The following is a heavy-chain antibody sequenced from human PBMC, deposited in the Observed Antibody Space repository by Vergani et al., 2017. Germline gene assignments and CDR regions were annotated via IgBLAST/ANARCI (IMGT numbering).Heavy chain of an antibody. CDR2: IYYSGST. D-gene: IGHD3-16*01. CDR1: GGSISSRSYY. J-gene: IGHJ4*02. CDR3: ACFIMITFGPSHH. Sequence: QLQLQESGPGLVKPSETLSLTCTVSGGSISSRSYYWGWLRQPPGKGLEWIGSIYYSGSTYYNPSLKSRVTISVDTSKNQFSLKLSSVTAADTAVYYCACFIMITFGPSHHWGQGTLVTVSS. V-gene: IGHV4-39*01.